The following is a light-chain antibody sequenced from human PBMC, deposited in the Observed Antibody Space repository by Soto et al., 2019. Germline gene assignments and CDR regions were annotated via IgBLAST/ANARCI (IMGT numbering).Light chain of an antibody. CDR2: DAS. CDR1: QSISRN. Sequence: EMVLTQSPATLSVSAGEGCTLSCRASQSISRNLAWYQHKPGQAPRLLISDASNRATGIPARFSGSGSETDFTLTISSLEPEDSAVYYCQQRSNGPSLTFGGGTKVDI. V-gene: IGKV3-11*01. J-gene: IGKJ4*01. CDR3: QQRSNGPSLT.